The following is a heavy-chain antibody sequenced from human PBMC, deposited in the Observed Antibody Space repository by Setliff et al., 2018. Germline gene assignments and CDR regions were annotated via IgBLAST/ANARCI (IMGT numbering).Heavy chain of an antibody. CDR3: ARSPPNRGVAP. J-gene: IGHJ4*02. V-gene: IGHV1-18*01. CDR1: GYTFNTFG. Sequence: ASVKVSCNTSGYTFNTFGISWVRRAPGQGLDWMGWISPYNGDTKSAQKFQGRVTMTIDTSASTAYVEVRSLTSDDTAVYYCARSPPNRGVAPWDQGTLVTVSS. CDR2: ISPYNGDT. D-gene: IGHD2-15*01.